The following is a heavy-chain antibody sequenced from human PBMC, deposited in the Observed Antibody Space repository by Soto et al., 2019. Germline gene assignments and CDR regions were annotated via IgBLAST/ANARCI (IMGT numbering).Heavy chain of an antibody. Sequence: QVQLQESGPGLVKPSETLSLTCTVSGVSISSSAYHWGWFRQPPGKGLEWSRTIYYTGTAHYSASLXGXLXVPXDKSKNQLSLQVAAVTAADTGLYYCARPAPDLGGWANRNDYWGQGTLVTVSS. J-gene: IGHJ4*02. CDR3: ARPAPDLGGWANRNDY. V-gene: IGHV4-39*01. CDR2: IYYTGTA. D-gene: IGHD6-19*01. CDR1: GVSISSSAYH.